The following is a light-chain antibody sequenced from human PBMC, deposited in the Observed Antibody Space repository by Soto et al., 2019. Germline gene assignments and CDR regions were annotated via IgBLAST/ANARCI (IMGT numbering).Light chain of an antibody. CDR2: GAS. Sequence: EIVLTQSPGTLFLSKGERATLSCRASQSVSSSYLAWYQQKPGQAPRLLIYGASSRATGIPDRFSGSGSGTDFTLTISRLEPEDFAVYYCQQYGSSPRTFGQGTKVDIK. V-gene: IGKV3-20*01. CDR1: QSVSSSY. CDR3: QQYGSSPRT. J-gene: IGKJ1*01.